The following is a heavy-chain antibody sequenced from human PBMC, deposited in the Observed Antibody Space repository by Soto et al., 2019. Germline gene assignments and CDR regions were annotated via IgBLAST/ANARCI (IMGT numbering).Heavy chain of an antibody. J-gene: IGHJ4*02. V-gene: IGHV3-11*01. CDR3: ARDYSNLGFDY. D-gene: IGHD4-4*01. CDR2: ISNSGGTI. CDR1: GFSLSDYY. Sequence: SGGSLRLSCVASGFSLSDYYMTWIRQAPGKGLEWVSYISNSGGTIYHADSVKGRFIISRDNAKNSLYLQMDSLRAEDTAVYYCARDYSNLGFDYWGQGTLVTVS.